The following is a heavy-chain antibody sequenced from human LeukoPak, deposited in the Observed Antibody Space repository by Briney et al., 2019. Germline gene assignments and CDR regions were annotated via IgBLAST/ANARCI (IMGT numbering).Heavy chain of an antibody. D-gene: IGHD3-9*01. Sequence: SETLSLTCTVSGYSISSGYYWGWIRQPPGKGLEWIGSIYHSGSTYYNPSLKSRVTISVDTSKNQFSLKLSSVTAADTAVYYCARENTYYDILTGYSRGAFDIWGQGTMVTVSS. J-gene: IGHJ3*02. V-gene: IGHV4-38-2*02. CDR1: GYSISSGYY. CDR2: IYHSGST. CDR3: ARENTYYDILTGYSRGAFDI.